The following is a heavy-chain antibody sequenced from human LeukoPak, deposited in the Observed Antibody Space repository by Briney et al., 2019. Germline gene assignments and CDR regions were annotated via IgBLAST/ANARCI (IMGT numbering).Heavy chain of an antibody. CDR1: GFTFSSHW. CDR2: IYYSGST. V-gene: IGHV4-31*02. J-gene: IGHJ3*02. D-gene: IGHD2-15*01. Sequence: LRLSCTASGFTFSSHWMSWVRQHPGKGLEWIGYIYYSGSTYYNPSLKSRVTISVDTSKNQFSLKLSSVTAADTAVYYCARASGGSWSDAFDIWGQGTMVTVSS. CDR3: ARASGGSWSDAFDI.